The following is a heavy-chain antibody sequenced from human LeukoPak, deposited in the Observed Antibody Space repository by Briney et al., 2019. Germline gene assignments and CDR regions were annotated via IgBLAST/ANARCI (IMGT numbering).Heavy chain of an antibody. CDR2: IYYSGST. D-gene: IGHD3-22*01. CDR3: ARHAYYDSSGYFDY. J-gene: IGHJ4*02. V-gene: IGHV4-59*08. CDR1: GGSISSHY. Sequence: SETLSLTCSVSGGSISSHYWSWIWQPPGKGLEWIGYIYYSGSTKYNPSLKSRVTISVDTSKNQFSLKLSSVTAADTAVYYCARHAYYDSSGYFDYWGQGSLASVSS.